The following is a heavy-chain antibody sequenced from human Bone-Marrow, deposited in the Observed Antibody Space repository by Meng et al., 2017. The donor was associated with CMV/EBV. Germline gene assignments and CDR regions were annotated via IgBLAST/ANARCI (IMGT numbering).Heavy chain of an antibody. CDR3: AKVGGLWSGYIDY. V-gene: IGHV3-30*02. CDR2: ISYDGSNK. D-gene: IGHD3-3*01. J-gene: IGHJ4*02. CDR1: GFTFSSYG. Sequence: GESLKISCAASGFTFSSYGMHWVRQAPGKGLEWVAFISYDGSNKYYADSVKGRFTISRDNSKNTLFLQMNSLRAEDTAVYYCAKVGGLWSGYIDYWGQGTLVTVSS.